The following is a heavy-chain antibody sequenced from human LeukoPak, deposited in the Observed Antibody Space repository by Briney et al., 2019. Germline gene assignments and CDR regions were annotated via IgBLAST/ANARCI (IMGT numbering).Heavy chain of an antibody. V-gene: IGHV3-30*18. CDR1: GFTFSSYG. J-gene: IGHJ3*02. CDR3: AKGHYGSGTSCNYMNAFDI. CDR2: ISYDGSNK. Sequence: PGRSLRLSCEASGFTFSSYGMHWVRQAPGTGLEWVALISYDGSNKYYADSVKGRFTISRDNSKNTLYLQMNSLRAEDTAVYFCAKGHYGSGTSCNYMNAFDIWGQGTMVTVSS. D-gene: IGHD3-10*01.